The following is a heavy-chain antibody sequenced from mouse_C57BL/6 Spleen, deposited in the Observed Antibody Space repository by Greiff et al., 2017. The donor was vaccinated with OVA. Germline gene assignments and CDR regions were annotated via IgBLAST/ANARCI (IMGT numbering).Heavy chain of an antibody. CDR1: GYTFTDYE. J-gene: IGHJ2*01. V-gene: IGHV1-15*01. Sequence: VQLVESGAELVRPGASVTLSCKASGYTFTDYEMHWVKQTPVHGLEWIGAIDPETGGTAYNQKFKGKAILTADKSSSTAYMELRSLTSEDSAVYYCTREGYYPDYWGQGTTLTVSS. CDR3: TREGYYPDY. CDR2: IDPETGGT.